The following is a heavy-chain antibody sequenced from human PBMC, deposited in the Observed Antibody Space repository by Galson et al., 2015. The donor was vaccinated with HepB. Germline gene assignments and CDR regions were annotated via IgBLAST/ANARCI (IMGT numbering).Heavy chain of an antibody. Sequence: SCKASGGTFSGYAISWVRQAPGQGLECMGGIIPIFGTANYAQKFQGRVTITADESTSTAYMELSSLRSEDTAVYYCARGSGYYHQIQSYYYYYGMDVWGQGTTVTVSS. CDR2: IIPIFGTA. V-gene: IGHV1-69*01. D-gene: IGHD3-22*01. CDR1: GGTFSGYA. CDR3: ARGSGYYHQIQSYYYYYGMDV. J-gene: IGHJ6*02.